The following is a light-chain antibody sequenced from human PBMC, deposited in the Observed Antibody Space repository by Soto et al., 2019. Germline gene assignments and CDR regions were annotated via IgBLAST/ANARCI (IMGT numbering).Light chain of an antibody. CDR1: QDISNY. Sequence: DIQMTQSPSSLSASVGDRVTITCQASQDISNYLNWYQQKPGKAPKLLIYDASNLETGVPSRFSGSGSGTDFTLTISRLQPEDIATYYCQQYDNLPYTFGQGTKVDIK. J-gene: IGKJ2*01. V-gene: IGKV1-33*01. CDR3: QQYDNLPYT. CDR2: DAS.